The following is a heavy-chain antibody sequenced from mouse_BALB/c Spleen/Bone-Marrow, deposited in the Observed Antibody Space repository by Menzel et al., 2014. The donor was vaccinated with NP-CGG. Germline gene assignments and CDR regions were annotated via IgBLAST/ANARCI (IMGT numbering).Heavy chain of an antibody. CDR3: AGEVPGTGWSFDV. CDR1: GYTFTDFV. CDR2: IYPGNDGS. D-gene: IGHD4-1*01. Sequence: HLHQAGPELVKPGTSVKMSCKASGYTFTDFVISWVKQKTGQGLEWIGEIYPGNDGSYYNERFKGKAALTADKSSNTAYMQLSSLTSEDSAVYFCAGEVPGTGWSFDVWRALFSVSVSS. V-gene: IGHV1-83*01. J-gene: IGHJ1*01.